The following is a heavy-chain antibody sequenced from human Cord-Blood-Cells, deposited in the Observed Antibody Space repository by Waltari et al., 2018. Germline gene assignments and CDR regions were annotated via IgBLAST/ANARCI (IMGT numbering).Heavy chain of an antibody. Sequence: EVQLVESGGGLVQPGGSLRPSCAASGFTSSGYEITWVRQAPGKGLEWVSYISSSGSTIYYADSVKGRFTISRDNAKNSLYLQMNSLRAEDTAVYYCARDRGAGIFDYWGQGTLVTVSS. V-gene: IGHV3-48*03. J-gene: IGHJ4*02. CDR2: ISSSGSTI. CDR3: ARDRGAGIFDY. D-gene: IGHD1-26*01. CDR1: GFTSSGYE.